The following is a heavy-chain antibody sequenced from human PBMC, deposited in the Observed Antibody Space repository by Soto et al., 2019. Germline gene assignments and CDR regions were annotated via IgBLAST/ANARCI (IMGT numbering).Heavy chain of an antibody. CDR2: INSRNGDT. J-gene: IGHJ5*02. CDR3: ARGTGSSWFDL. V-gene: IGHV1-2*02. D-gene: IGHD3-10*01. Sequence: GASVKVSCKASGYTFSAHYIHWVRQAPGQGLQWMGWINSRNGDTKYARDFQGSVTLTRDTSINTAYMELRSQTSDDTAIYYCARGTGSSWFDLWGQGTLVTVSS. CDR1: GYTFSAHY.